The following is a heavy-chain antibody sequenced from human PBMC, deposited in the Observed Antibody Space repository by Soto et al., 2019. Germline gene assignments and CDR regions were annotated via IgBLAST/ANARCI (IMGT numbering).Heavy chain of an antibody. CDR1: GFTFSSYW. CDR2: IKQDGSEK. CDR3: ARWGPLRLRPLYCSGGSCYSPTFDY. D-gene: IGHD2-15*01. Sequence: PGGSLRLSCAASGFTFSSYWMSWVRQAPGKGLEWVANIKQDGSEKYYVDSVKGRFTISRDNAKNSLYLQMNSLRAEDTAVYYCARWGPLRLRPLYCSGGSCYSPTFDYWGQGTLVTVSS. V-gene: IGHV3-7*01. J-gene: IGHJ4*02.